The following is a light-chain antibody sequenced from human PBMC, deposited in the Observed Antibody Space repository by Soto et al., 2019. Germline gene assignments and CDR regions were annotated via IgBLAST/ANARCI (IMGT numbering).Light chain of an antibody. Sequence: QSVLTQPPSVSGAPGQRVTISCTGSSSNIGAGYDVHWYQQLPRTAPKLLIYRNRNRPSGVPDRFSGSKSGTSAFLAITGLQAEDEADYYCQSYDSSLSGSYVVFGGGTKVTVL. CDR1: SSNIGAGYD. V-gene: IGLV1-40*01. CDR3: QSYDSSLSGSYVV. J-gene: IGLJ2*01. CDR2: RNR.